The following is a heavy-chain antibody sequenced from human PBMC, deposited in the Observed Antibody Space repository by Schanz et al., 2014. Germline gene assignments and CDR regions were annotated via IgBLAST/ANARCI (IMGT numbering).Heavy chain of an antibody. D-gene: IGHD1-26*01. CDR1: GFTFSSYS. CDR2: ISSSSSTR. Sequence: EVQLVESGGGLVQPGGSLRLSCAASGFTFSSYSMNWVRQAPGKGLEWVSYISSSSSTRYYADSVKGRFTISRDNAKNSLFLQMNSLRAEDTAVYYCARNRGSGGQNWYFDLWGRGTLVTVSS. V-gene: IGHV3-48*01. J-gene: IGHJ2*01. CDR3: ARNRGSGGQNWYFDL.